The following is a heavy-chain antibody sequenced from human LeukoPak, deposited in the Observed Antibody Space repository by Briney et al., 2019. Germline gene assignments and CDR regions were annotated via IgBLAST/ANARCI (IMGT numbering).Heavy chain of an antibody. D-gene: IGHD6-13*01. Sequence: SGGSLRLSCAASGFTFSRYSINWVRQAPGKGLEWVSSIRSSSSYIYYAEPVKGRFTVFRDNAKNSLYLQMNSLRVEDTAVYYCARDPINIATAANGFDYWGQGTLVTVSS. CDR3: ARDPINIATAANGFDY. V-gene: IGHV3-21*01. CDR2: IRSSSSYI. CDR1: GFTFSRYS. J-gene: IGHJ4*02.